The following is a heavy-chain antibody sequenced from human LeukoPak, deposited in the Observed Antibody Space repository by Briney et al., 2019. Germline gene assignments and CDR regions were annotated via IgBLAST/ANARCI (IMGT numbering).Heavy chain of an antibody. V-gene: IGHV1-18*01. J-gene: IGHJ3*02. D-gene: IGHD4-17*01. CDR1: GYTFTSYG. CDR2: ISAYNGNT. CDR3: ATVPSYHDYGDYEDAFDI. Sequence: GASVKVSCKASGYTFTSYGISWVRQAPGQGLEWMGWISAYNGNTNYAQKLQGRVTMTTDTSTSTAYMELRSLRSDDTAVYYCATVPSYHDYGDYEDAFDIWGQGTMVTVSS.